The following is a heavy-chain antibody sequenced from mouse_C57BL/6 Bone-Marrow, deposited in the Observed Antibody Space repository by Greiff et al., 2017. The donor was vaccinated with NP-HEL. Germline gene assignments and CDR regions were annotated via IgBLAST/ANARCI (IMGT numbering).Heavy chain of an antibody. CDR1: GFNITDDY. J-gene: IGHJ4*01. CDR2: IDPENGDT. V-gene: IGHV14-4*01. D-gene: IGHD1-1*01. Sequence: EVQLQESGAELVRPGASVKLSCTASGFNITDDYMHWVKQRPEQGLEWIGWIDPENGDTEYASKFQGKATITADTSSNTAYLQLSSLTSEDTAVYYCTMYYYGSPYAMDYWGQGTSVTVSS. CDR3: TMYYYGSPYAMDY.